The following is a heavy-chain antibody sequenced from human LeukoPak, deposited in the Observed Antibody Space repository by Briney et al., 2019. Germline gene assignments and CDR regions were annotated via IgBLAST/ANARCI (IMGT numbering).Heavy chain of an antibody. Sequence: LSGGSLRLSCAASGFSFSTYWKSWVRQAPGKGLAWVANIKQYGSEKYYVDSVKGRFTISRDNAKNSLYLQMNSLRAEDTAVYYCARDESYYGSSGPYLDYWGQGILVTVSS. V-gene: IGHV3-7*01. D-gene: IGHD3-22*01. CDR3: ARDESYYGSSGPYLDY. CDR2: IKQYGSEK. CDR1: GFSFSTYW. J-gene: IGHJ4*02.